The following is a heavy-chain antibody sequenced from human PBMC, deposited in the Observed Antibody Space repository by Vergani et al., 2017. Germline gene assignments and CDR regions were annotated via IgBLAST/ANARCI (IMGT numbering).Heavy chain of an antibody. CDR3: ARGYYYGSGGGFLDY. CDR1: GYSFTSYW. V-gene: IGHV5-10-1*03. D-gene: IGHD3-10*01. J-gene: IGHJ4*02. Sequence: EVQLVQSGAEVKKPGESLRISCKGSGYSFTSYWISWVRQMPGKGLEWMGRIDPSDSYTNYSPSFQGHVTISADKSISTAYLQWSSRKASDTAMFYCARGYYYGSGGGFLDYWGQGTLVTVSS. CDR2: IDPSDSYT.